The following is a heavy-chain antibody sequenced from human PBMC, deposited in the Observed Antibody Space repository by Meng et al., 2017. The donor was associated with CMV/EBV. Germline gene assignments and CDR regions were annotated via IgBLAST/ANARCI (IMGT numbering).Heavy chain of an antibody. Sequence: QVQLREAGPGLVKPSETLSLTCTVSGVSLGSYYWSWIRQPAGKGLEWIGRIYTSGSTNYNPSLKSRVTMSVDTSKNQFSLKLSSVTAADTAVYYCARSMVVAGDWFDPWGQGTLVTVSS. CDR2: IYTSGST. CDR3: ARSMVVAGDWFDP. CDR1: GVSLGSYY. J-gene: IGHJ5*02. V-gene: IGHV4-4*07. D-gene: IGHD2-15*01.